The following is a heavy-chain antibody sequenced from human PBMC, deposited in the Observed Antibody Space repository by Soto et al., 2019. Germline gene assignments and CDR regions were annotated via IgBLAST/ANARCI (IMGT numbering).Heavy chain of an antibody. D-gene: IGHD6-19*01. Sequence: QVQLVESGGGLVKPGGSLRLPCAASGFTFSDYYMSWIRQAPGKGLEWVSYISSSSSYTNYADSVKGRFTISRDNAKNSLYLQMNSLRAEDTAVYYCARSKQFDWFDPWGQGTLVTVSS. CDR3: ARSKQFDWFDP. V-gene: IGHV3-11*06. CDR2: ISSSSSYT. CDR1: GFTFSDYY. J-gene: IGHJ5*02.